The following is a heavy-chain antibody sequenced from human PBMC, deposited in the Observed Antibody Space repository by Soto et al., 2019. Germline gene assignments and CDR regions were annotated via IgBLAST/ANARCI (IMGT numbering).Heavy chain of an antibody. J-gene: IGHJ6*02. Sequence: ASVKVSCKASGYPFTSSGMSWVRQAPGQGLEWMGWISAYNGNTNYAQKLQGRVTMTTDTSTSTAYMELRSLRSDDTAVYYCARVGATTRHYYGMDVWGQGTTVTVS. CDR3: ARVGATTRHYYGMDV. CDR2: ISAYNGNT. V-gene: IGHV1-18*01. D-gene: IGHD1-26*01. CDR1: GYPFTSSG.